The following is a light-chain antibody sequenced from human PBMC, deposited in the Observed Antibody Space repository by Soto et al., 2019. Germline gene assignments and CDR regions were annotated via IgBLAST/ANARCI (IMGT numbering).Light chain of an antibody. CDR3: QQYNSYSPT. J-gene: IGKJ1*01. Sequence: IVLTQSPGTLSLSPGERATLSCRASQSVSSSYLAWYQQKPGQAPRLLIYGASSRATGIPDRFSGSGSGTDFTLSISRLEPDDFATYYCQQYNSYSPTFGQGTKVDIK. CDR1: QSVSSSY. CDR2: GAS. V-gene: IGKV3-20*01.